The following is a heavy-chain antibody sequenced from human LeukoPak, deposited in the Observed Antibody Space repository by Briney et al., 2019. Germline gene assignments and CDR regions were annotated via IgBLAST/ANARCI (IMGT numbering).Heavy chain of an antibody. Sequence: PSETLSLTCTVSGGSITSAGTSYWGWTRQPPGKRLEWIGSVFYTGNDYYNPSLGSRITIAIDTSRDQFSLNLKSVTAADAAVYFCARGRGQWLASRDWGQGILVTVSS. J-gene: IGHJ4*02. D-gene: IGHD6-19*01. V-gene: IGHV4-39*01. CDR3: ARGRGQWLASRD. CDR2: VFYTGND. CDR1: GGSITSAGTSY.